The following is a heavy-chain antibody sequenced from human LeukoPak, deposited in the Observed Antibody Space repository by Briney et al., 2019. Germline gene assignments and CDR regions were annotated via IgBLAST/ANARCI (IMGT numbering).Heavy chain of an antibody. V-gene: IGHV3-21*01. Sequence: GGSLRLSCAASGFTFSSYSMNWVRQAPGKGLEWVSSISSSSSYIYYADSVKGRFTISRDNAKNSLYLQMNSLRAGDTAVYYCAREELLGAFDIWGQGTMVTVSS. J-gene: IGHJ3*02. CDR1: GFTFSSYS. CDR2: ISSSSSYI. D-gene: IGHD1-26*01. CDR3: AREELLGAFDI.